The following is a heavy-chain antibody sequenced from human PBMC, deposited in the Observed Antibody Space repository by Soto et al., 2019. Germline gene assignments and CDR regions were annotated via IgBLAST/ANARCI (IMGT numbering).Heavy chain of an antibody. CDR2: IIPILGIA. CDR3: ARPGDPKGNGAFDI. V-gene: IGHV1-69*02. J-gene: IGHJ3*02. CDR1: GGTFSSYT. D-gene: IGHD2-21*02. Sequence: GASVKVSCKASGGTFSSYTISWVRQAPGQGLEWMGRIIPILGIANYAQKFQGRVTITADKSTSTAYMELSSLRSEDTAVYYCARPGDPKGNGAFDIWGQGTMVTVSS.